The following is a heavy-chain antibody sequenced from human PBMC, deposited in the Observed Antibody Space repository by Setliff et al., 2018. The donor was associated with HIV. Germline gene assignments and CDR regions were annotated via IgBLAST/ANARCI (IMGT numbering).Heavy chain of an antibody. Sequence: PSETLSLTCTVSGETIRNGFYYWHWMRQPPGKGLEWIGSIYYSGSTHYKSSLKSRVTISVDTSQNQFSLRLSSVTAADTAVYYCARGGGPDTNFDSWGRGTLVTVSS. CDR1: GETIRNGFYY. V-gene: IGHV4-39*07. J-gene: IGHJ4*02. CDR2: IYYSGST. CDR3: ARGGGPDTNFDS.